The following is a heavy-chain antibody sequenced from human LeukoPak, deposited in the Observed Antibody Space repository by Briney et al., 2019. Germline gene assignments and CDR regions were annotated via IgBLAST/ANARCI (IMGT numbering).Heavy chain of an antibody. CDR2: INPNSGGT. CDR1: GYTFTVYY. CDR3: ARSPDILTGESFDY. V-gene: IGHV1-2*02. J-gene: IGHJ4*02. D-gene: IGHD3-9*01. Sequence: ASVKVSCKASGYTFTVYYMHWVRQAPGQGLEWMGWINPNSGGTNYAQKFHDRVTMTRDTFIRTAYMEVSRLRSDDTAVYYCARSPDILTGESFDYWGQGTLVTVSS.